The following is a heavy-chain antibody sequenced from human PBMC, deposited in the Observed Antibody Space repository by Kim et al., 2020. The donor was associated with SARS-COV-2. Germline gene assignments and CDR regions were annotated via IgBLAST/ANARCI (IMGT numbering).Heavy chain of an antibody. Sequence: SETLSLTCTVSGGSISYYYWSWIRQPPGKGLEWIGYIYYSGTTNYNPSLKSRVTISVDTSKNHFSLKLSSVTAADTAVYYCARHSAGSYYIFDHWGQGTLVTVSS. CDR3: ARHSAGSYYIFDH. J-gene: IGHJ4*02. CDR2: IYYSGTT. CDR1: GGSISYYY. D-gene: IGHD3-10*01. V-gene: IGHV4-59*08.